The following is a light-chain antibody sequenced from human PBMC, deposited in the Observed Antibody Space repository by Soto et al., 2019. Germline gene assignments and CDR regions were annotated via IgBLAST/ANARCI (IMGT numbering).Light chain of an antibody. V-gene: IGLV2-14*01. CDR3: SSYTSSSTLEGV. Sequence: QSALTQPASVSGSPGQSITISCTGTSSGVGGYNYVSWYQQHPGKAPKLMIYDVSNRPSGVSNRFSGSKSGNTASLTISGLQAEDEAYYYCSSYTSSSTLEGVFGGGTKVTVL. CDR1: SSGVGGYNY. CDR2: DVS. J-gene: IGLJ2*01.